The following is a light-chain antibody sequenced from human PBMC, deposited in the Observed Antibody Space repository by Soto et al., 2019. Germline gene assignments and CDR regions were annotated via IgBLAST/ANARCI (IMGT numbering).Light chain of an antibody. Sequence: EIGLTQSPGTLSLSPGGRATLSCRASQSVSSTYLAWYQQKPGQAPRLLIYGASSRATGIPDRFSGSGSGTDFTLTISRLEPEDFVVYYCQQYGNSPPTFGQGTKVDIK. CDR1: QSVSSTY. CDR2: GAS. J-gene: IGKJ1*01. CDR3: QQYGNSPPT. V-gene: IGKV3-20*01.